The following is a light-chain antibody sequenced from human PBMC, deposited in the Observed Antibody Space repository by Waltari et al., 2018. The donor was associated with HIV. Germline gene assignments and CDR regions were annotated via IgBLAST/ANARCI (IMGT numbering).Light chain of an antibody. Sequence: QSVLPQPPSASGAPGQRVTISCSGSTSNIGRFNVQWYQQLPETAPKLLIHVNNYRPSGVPDRFSGSKSGTSASLAISGLQSEDEADYYCAVWDGSLSAYVFGPGTTVTV. J-gene: IGLJ1*01. CDR3: AVWDGSLSAYV. CDR2: VNN. CDR1: TSNIGRFN. V-gene: IGLV1-44*01.